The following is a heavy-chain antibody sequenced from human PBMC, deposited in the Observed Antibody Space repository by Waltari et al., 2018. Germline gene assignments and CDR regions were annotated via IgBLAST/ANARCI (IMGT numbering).Heavy chain of an antibody. Sequence: EVQVVESGGGLIQPGGSLRLSCAASGFAVSDNYMSWVRQAPGKGLEWVAVIYSGVSAYYADAVKGRFTISRDSSENTFHLQMSSRRVEDTAVYYCARGPPISAKWELCWFDYWGQGTLVTVSS. V-gene: IGHV3-53*01. CDR3: ARGPPISAKWELCWFDY. CDR1: GFAVSDNY. CDR2: IYSGVSA. D-gene: IGHD3-16*01. J-gene: IGHJ4*02.